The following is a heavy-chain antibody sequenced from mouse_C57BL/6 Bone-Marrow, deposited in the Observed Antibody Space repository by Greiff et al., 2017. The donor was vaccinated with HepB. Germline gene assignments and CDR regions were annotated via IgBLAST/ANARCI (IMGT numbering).Heavy chain of an antibody. J-gene: IGHJ4*01. CDR2: IRLKSDNYAT. D-gene: IGHD1-1*01. V-gene: IGHV6-3*01. CDR1: GFTFSNYW. Sequence: EVKLEESGGGLVQPGGSMKLSCVASGFTFSNYWMNWVRQSPEKGLEWVAQIRLKSDNYATHYAESVKGRFTISRDDSKSSVYLQMNNLRAEDTGIYYCTDYYGSSYCYAMDYWGQGTSVTVSS. CDR3: TDYYGSSYCYAMDY.